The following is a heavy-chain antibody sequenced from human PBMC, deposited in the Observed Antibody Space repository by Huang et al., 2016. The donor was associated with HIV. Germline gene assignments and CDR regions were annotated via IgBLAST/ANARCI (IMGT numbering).Heavy chain of an antibody. CDR2: ISYDGSDK. Sequence: QVQLVESGGGVVQPGRSLRLSCVASGFTFSNYVMHWVSQAPGKGLEWVALISYDGSDKYGDSVKGRFSISRDNSKNTLFLQMDSLRVEDTAAYYCARVLHGGDLSRYALNIWGQGTMVTVSS. V-gene: IGHV3-30*03. CDR3: ARVLHGGDLSRYALNI. J-gene: IGHJ3*02. CDR1: GFTFSNYV.